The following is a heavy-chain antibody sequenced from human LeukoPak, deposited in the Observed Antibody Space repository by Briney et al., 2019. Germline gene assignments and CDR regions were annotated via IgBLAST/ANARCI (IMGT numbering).Heavy chain of an antibody. Sequence: ASVKVSCKASGYTFTSNYIHWVRQAPGQGLEWMGMIYPRDGSTSYAQKFQSRVTVTRDTSTSTVHMELSGLRSDDTAVYYCARDQEGFDYWGQGTLVTVSS. CDR2: IYPRDGST. CDR1: GYTFTSNY. V-gene: IGHV1-46*01. J-gene: IGHJ4*02. CDR3: ARDQEGFDY.